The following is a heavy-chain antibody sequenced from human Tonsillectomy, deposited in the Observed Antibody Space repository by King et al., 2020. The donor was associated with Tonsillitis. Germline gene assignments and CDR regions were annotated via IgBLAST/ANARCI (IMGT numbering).Heavy chain of an antibody. V-gene: IGHV3-23*04. CDR2: IVGSGDST. CDR1: GFTFSSYA. Sequence: VQLVESGGGLVQPGGSLRLSCAASGFTFSSYAMSWVRQAPGKGLEWVSTIVGSGDSTYYADSVKGRFTISRDNSKNTLYLQMNSLRAEDTAVYYCAKASVDSGSYRRNPFQHWGQGTLVIVSS. D-gene: IGHD1-26*01. J-gene: IGHJ1*01. CDR3: AKASVDSGSYRRNPFQH.